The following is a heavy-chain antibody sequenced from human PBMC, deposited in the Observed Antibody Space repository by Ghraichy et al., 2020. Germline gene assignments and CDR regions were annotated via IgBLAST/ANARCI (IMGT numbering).Heavy chain of an antibody. D-gene: IGHD6-19*01. CDR2: IDSDDDK. J-gene: IGHJ4*02. CDR1: GFSLSSYGVC. Sequence: SGPTLVKPTQTLTLTCTLSGFSLSSYGVCVSWIRQPPGKALEWLALIDSDDDKYYSTSLKTRLTISKDTSKNQVVLTMTNMDPVDTATYYCAWTRGALYSSGWANYYWGQGTLVTVSS. CDR3: AWTRGALYSSGWANYY. V-gene: IGHV2-70*01.